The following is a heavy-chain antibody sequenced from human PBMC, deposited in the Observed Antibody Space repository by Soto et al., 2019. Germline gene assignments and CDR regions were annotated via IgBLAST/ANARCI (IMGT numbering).Heavy chain of an antibody. J-gene: IGHJ5*01. CDR1: GVAFSFYS. Sequence: EVVLLESGGGLVQPGGSLRLSCEVSGVAFSFYSMRWVRQAPGKGLEWVASISGNGGTTYYAASGKGRFTFSRDNSKNHVYLQMNSLSGEDTAIYFCARDSWTHPGSGSPYVDSWGQGALVTVSS. D-gene: IGHD3-10*01. CDR2: ISGNGGTT. CDR3: ARDSWTHPGSGSPYVDS. V-gene: IGHV3-23*01.